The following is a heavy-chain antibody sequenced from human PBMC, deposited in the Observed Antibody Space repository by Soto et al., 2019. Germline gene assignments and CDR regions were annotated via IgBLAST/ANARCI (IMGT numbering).Heavy chain of an antibody. V-gene: IGHV3-21*01. J-gene: IGHJ5*02. Sequence: GGSLRLSCAASGFTFSSYSMNWGLQAPGKGLEWVSSISSSSSYIYYADSVKGRFTISRDNAKNSLYLQMNSLRAEDTAVYYCARASITMVRGLFDPWGQGTLVTVSS. D-gene: IGHD3-10*01. CDR2: ISSSSSYI. CDR1: GFTFSSYS. CDR3: ARASITMVRGLFDP.